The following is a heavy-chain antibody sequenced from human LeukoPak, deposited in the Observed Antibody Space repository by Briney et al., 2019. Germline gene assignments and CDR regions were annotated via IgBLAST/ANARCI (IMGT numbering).Heavy chain of an antibody. CDR3: ARVAPVDIVAVAHYYYMDV. J-gene: IGHJ6*03. D-gene: IGHD5-12*01. V-gene: IGHV4-4*02. CDR2: IYHSGST. Sequence: SETLSLTCAVSGGSISSSNWWSWVRQPPGKGLEWIGEIYHSGSTNYNPSLKSRVTISVDKSKNQFSLKLSSVTAADTAVYYCARVAPVDIVAVAHYYYMDVWGKGTTVTVSS. CDR1: GGSISSSNW.